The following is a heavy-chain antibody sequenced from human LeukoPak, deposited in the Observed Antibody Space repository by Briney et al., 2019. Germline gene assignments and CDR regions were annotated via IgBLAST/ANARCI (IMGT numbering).Heavy chain of an antibody. CDR1: GDSISNYS. CDR3: ARWAATLDV. D-gene: IGHD6-25*01. J-gene: IGHJ6*02. CDR2: IYYSGST. V-gene: IGHV4-59*01. Sequence: PSETLSLTCTVSGDSISNYSWNWIRQPPGKGLEWIGYIYYSGSTNYNPSLKSRVTISVDTSKNQFSLKLSSVTAADTAVYYCARWAATLDVWGQGTTVTVSS.